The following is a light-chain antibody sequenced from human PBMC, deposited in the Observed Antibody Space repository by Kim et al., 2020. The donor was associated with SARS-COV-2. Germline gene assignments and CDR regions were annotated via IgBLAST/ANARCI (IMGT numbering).Light chain of an antibody. CDR2: WAS. J-gene: IGKJ1*01. CDR3: QQYYSTPWT. V-gene: IGKV4-1*01. CDR1: QSVLYSSNNKTY. Sequence: ATINCKSSQSVLYSSNNKTYLAWYQQKPGQPPKLLIYWASTRQSGVPDRFSGSGSGTDFTLTISSLRAEDVAVYYCQQYYSTPWTFGQGTKVEIK.